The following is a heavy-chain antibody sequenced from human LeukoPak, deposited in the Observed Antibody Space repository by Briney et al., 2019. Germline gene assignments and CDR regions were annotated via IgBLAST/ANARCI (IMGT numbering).Heavy chain of an antibody. CDR2: ICPDGTVT. V-gene: IGHV3-74*01. CDR3: VRDFRSADY. CDR1: GFTFSTYC. Sequence: GGSLRLSCAASGFTFSTYCMHWVRQAPGKGPMWVSRICPDGTVTNYADSVKARFIISRDNAGNTVYLQMNSLRVEDTAVYYCVRDFRSADYWGQGTLVTVSS. J-gene: IGHJ4*02.